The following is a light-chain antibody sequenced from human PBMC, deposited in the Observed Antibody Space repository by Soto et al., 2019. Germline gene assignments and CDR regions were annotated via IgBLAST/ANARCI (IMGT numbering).Light chain of an antibody. Sequence: EIVLTQSPATLSVSPGERATLSCRASQSVNSNYLAWYQHKPGQAPRLLIYGASSRANGIPDRFSGSASGTDFTLTISSLEPEDFAVYHCQQYGSSPSTFGQGTKVEIK. J-gene: IGKJ1*01. CDR3: QQYGSSPST. CDR2: GAS. CDR1: QSVNSNY. V-gene: IGKV3-20*01.